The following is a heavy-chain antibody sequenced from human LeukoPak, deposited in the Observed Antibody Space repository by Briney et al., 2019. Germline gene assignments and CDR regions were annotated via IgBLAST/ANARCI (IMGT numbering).Heavy chain of an antibody. CDR2: IYPGDSDT. D-gene: IGHD2-2*02. CDR1: GYSFTSYW. V-gene: IGHV5-51*01. J-gene: IGHJ5*02. Sequence: PGESLKISCKGSGYSFTSYWIGWVRQVPGKGLEWMGIIYPGDSDTRYSPSFQGQVTISADKSISTAYLQWSSLKASDTAMYYCAGRYCSSTSCHKDNWFDPWGQGTLVTVSS. CDR3: AGRYCSSTSCHKDNWFDP.